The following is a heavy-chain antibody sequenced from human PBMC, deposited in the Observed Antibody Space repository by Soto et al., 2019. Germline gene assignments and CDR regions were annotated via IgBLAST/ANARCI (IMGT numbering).Heavy chain of an antibody. V-gene: IGHV4-59*08. D-gene: IGHD3-16*02. CDR1: GGSIRSYY. CDR3: ARLYGLDAFDI. CDR2: IYYSGST. J-gene: IGHJ3*02. Sequence: QVQLQESGPGLVKPSETLSLTCTVSGGSIRSYYWSWIRQPPGKGLEWIGYIYYSGSTNYNPSLKSRVNISVDTSKNQFSLKLSSVTAGDTAVYYCARLYGLDAFDIWGQGTMVTVSS.